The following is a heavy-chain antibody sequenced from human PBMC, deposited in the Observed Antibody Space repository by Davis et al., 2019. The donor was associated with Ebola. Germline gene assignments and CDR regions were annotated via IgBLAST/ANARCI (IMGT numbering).Heavy chain of an antibody. CDR2: ISGSGGST. CDR1: GFTFSSYA. V-gene: IGHV3-23*01. D-gene: IGHD3-10*01. CDR3: AKDRDYGSGSYYDRYYYGMDV. J-gene: IGHJ6*02. Sequence: PGGSLRLSCAASGFTFSSYAMSWVRQAPGKGLEWVSAISGSGGSTYYADSVKGRFTISRDNSKNTLYLQMNSLRAEDTAVYYCAKDRDYGSGSYYDRYYYGMDVWGQGTTVTVSS.